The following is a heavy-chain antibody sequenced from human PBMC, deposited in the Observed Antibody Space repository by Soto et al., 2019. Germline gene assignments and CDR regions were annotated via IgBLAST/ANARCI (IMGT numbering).Heavy chain of an antibody. CDR3: AKVSGGYCSGGSCYPFDY. Sequence: EVQLLESGGGLVQPGGSLRLSCAASGFTFSSYAMSWVRQAPGKGLEWVSAISGSGGSTYCADSVKGRFTISRDNSKNTLYLQMNSLRAEDTAVYYCAKVSGGYCSGGSCYPFDYWGQGTLVTVSS. V-gene: IGHV3-23*01. D-gene: IGHD2-15*01. CDR1: GFTFSSYA. J-gene: IGHJ4*02. CDR2: ISGSGGST.